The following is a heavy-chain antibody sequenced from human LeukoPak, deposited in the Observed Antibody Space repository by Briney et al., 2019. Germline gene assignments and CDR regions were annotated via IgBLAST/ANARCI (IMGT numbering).Heavy chain of an antibody. CDR3: ATLVSCTTSCYFDF. Sequence: ETLSLTCTASGGSISSYYWSWIRQPPGKALEWIGSIYYSGTTYYSGALRGRVTISIDTSKNQFSLSLSSMTAADTAVYYCATLVSCTTSCYFDFWGQGTLVTVST. J-gene: IGHJ4*02. CDR2: IYYSGTT. D-gene: IGHD2-2*01. CDR1: GGSISSYY. V-gene: IGHV4-59*05.